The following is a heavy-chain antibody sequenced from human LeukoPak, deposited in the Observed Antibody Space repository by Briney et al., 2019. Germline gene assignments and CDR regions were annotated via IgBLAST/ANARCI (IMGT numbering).Heavy chain of an antibody. CDR2: ISGSADIT. Sequence: PGGSLRLSCAASGFTSSSYAMSWVRQAPGKGLEWVSIISGSADITYYADSVKGRFTISRDNSKNTLFLQMNSLRAEDTAINYCAKRMYCESGPFDFWGQGTLVTVSS. V-gene: IGHV3-23*01. CDR3: AKRMYCESGPFDF. J-gene: IGHJ4*02. CDR1: GFTSSSYA. D-gene: IGHD2-8*02.